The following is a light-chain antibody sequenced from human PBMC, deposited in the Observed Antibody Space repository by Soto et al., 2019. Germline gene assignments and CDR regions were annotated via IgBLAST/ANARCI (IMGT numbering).Light chain of an antibody. Sequence: EIVLTQSPGTLSLSPGERATLSCTASQSVSRSYLAWYQQKPGQAPRLLIYGASSRATGIPDRFSGSGSGTDFTLTISRLEPEEFTVYYCQQYGGSPRTFGQGTKVEIK. V-gene: IGKV3-20*01. J-gene: IGKJ1*01. CDR2: GAS. CDR1: QSVSRSY. CDR3: QQYGGSPRT.